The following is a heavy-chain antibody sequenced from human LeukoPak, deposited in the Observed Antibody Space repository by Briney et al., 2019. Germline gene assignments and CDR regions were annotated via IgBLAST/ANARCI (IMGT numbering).Heavy chain of an antibody. CDR1: GFTFSSYG. CDR2: IWYDGSNE. V-gene: IGHV3-33*01. CDR3: AREGSITIVRGVIMSFDY. Sequence: GGSLRLSCAASGFTFSSYGMHWVRQAPGKGLEWVAVIWYDGSNEYYADSVKGRFTIPRDNSKNTLYLQMNSLRAEDTAVYYCAREGSITIVRGVIMSFDYWGQGTLVTVSS. J-gene: IGHJ4*02. D-gene: IGHD3-10*01.